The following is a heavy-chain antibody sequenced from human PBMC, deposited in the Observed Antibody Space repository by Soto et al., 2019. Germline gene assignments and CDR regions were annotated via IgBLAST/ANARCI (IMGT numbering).Heavy chain of an antibody. D-gene: IGHD1-26*01. J-gene: IGHJ4*02. CDR1: GGSISTSAYY. CDR2: IYYSGTS. Sequence: SETLSLTCTVSGGSISTSAYYWGWIRQPPGKGLEWIGTIYYSGTSYHIPSLKSRVTISVDTSNYHLSLTLTSVTAADTAIYFCTRGWDLGPLWDWGQGILVTVSS. CDR3: TRGWDLGPLWD. V-gene: IGHV4-39*02.